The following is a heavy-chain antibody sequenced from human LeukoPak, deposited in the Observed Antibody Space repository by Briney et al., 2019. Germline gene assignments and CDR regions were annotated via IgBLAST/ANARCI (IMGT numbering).Heavy chain of an antibody. CDR2: IKQDGSEK. Sequence: GGSVRLSCAASGLPFSSYWLSWVRQAPGKGREWVANIKQDGSEKYYVDSVKGRFTISRDNDKNSLYLHMSSLRAEHKAGYYCARHLHACDIWGGGTMVTVSS. V-gene: IGHV3-7*01. J-gene: IGHJ3*02. CDR1: GLPFSSYW. CDR3: ARHLHACDI.